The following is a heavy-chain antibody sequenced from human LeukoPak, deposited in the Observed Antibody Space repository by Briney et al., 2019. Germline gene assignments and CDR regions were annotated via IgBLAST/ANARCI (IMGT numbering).Heavy chain of an antibody. CDR1: GFTFSSYW. J-gene: IGHJ6*02. CDR3: ARVSPETYYDFWSGSYYYYGMDV. V-gene: IGHV3-74*01. CDR2: INSDGRRK. Sequence: PGGSLRLSCAASGFTFSSYWMHWVGQAPGKGLGGVSRINSDGRRKSYADSVKGRFTISRDNAKNTLYLQMNSLRAEDTAVYYCARVSPETYYDFWSGSYYYYGMDVWGQGTTVTVSS. D-gene: IGHD3-3*01.